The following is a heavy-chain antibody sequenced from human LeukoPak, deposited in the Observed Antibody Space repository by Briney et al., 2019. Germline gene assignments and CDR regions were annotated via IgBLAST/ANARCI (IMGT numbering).Heavy chain of an antibody. CDR2: ISWNSGSI. J-gene: IGHJ4*02. CDR3: VNYYYGSGSYYSNY. Sequence: AGGSLRLSCVASGSTFDDYAMHWVRQAPGKGLEWVSGISWNSGSIGYADSVKGRFTISRDNGKNSLYLQMNNLRAEDTAVYYCVNYYYGSGSYYSNYWGQGTLVTVSS. D-gene: IGHD3-10*01. V-gene: IGHV3-9*01. CDR1: GSTFDDYA.